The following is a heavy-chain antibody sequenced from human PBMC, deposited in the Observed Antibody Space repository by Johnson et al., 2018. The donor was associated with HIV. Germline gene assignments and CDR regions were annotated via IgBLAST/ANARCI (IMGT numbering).Heavy chain of an antibody. V-gene: IGHV3-23*04. D-gene: IGHD6-19*01. CDR2: ISGSAGST. J-gene: IGHJ3*02. CDR3: ARAVPPPLGSSGWIDTFDI. Sequence: VQLVESGGGLVQPGGSLRLSCAASGFTFSSYAMSWVRQAAGKGLEWVSTISGSAGSTDYADSVKGRFTISSDNSKNTLYLQMNSLRAEATAVYYCARAVPPPLGSSGWIDTFDIWGQGTMVTVSS. CDR1: GFTFSSYA.